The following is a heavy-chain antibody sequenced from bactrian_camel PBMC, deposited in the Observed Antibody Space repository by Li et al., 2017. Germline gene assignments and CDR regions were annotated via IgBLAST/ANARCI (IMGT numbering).Heavy chain of an antibody. CDR2: IDSARSR. V-gene: IGHV3S9*01. J-gene: IGHJ6*01. CDR1: GYTYRRAC. Sequence: HVQLVESGGGSVQSGGSLRLSCAASGYTYRRACMGWRRQAPGKPREGVAGIDSARSRHVAASVRGRFTISQDNAKNTLYLQMSSLKPEDTAMYYCAAGGLAWGFGYWGQGTQVTVS. D-gene: IGHD1*01. CDR3: AAGGLAWGFGY.